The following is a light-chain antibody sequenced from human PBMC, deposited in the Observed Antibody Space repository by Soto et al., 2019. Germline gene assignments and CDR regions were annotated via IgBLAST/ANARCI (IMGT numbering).Light chain of an antibody. J-gene: IGLJ2*01. CDR1: SSNIGAGYD. Sequence: QSVLTQPPSVSGTLGQRVTISCTGSSSNIGAGYDVQWYQQLPGTAPKLLIHSNTNRPSGVPDRFSASKSGTSASLAITGLQAEDEADYHCATWDGSLPGEVFGGGTKLTVL. CDR3: ATWDGSLPGEV. CDR2: SNT. V-gene: IGLV1-40*01.